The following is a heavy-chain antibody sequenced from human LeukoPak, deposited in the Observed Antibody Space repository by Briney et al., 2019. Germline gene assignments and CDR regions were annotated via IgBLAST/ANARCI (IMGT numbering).Heavy chain of an antibody. Sequence: PGGSLRLSCAASGFTFSSYWMSWVRQAPGKGLEWVANIKQDGSEKYYVDSVKGRFTISRDNAKNSLYLQMNSLRAEDTAVYYCARVNQYYYDSSGYAFDIWGQGTMVTVSS. J-gene: IGHJ3*02. D-gene: IGHD3-22*01. CDR2: IKQDGSEK. CDR1: GFTFSSYW. V-gene: IGHV3-7*01. CDR3: ARVNQYYYDSSGYAFDI.